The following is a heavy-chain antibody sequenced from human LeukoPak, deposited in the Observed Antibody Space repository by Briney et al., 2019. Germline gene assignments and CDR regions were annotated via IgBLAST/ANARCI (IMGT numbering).Heavy chain of an antibody. CDR2: IYPGDSDT. Sequence: GESLKISCKGSGYSFTSYWIGWVRQMPGKGLEWMGIIYPGDSDTRDSPSFQGQVTISADKSISTAYLQWSSLKASDTAMYYCARQGDYDSSGYYPNWFDPWGQGTLVTVSS. J-gene: IGHJ5*02. CDR1: GYSFTSYW. D-gene: IGHD3-22*01. V-gene: IGHV5-51*01. CDR3: ARQGDYDSSGYYPNWFDP.